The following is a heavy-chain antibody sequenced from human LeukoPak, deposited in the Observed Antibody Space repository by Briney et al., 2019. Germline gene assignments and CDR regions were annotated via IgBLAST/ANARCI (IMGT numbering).Heavy chain of an antibody. CDR1: GFTFSSYS. J-gene: IGHJ4*02. Sequence: PGGSLRLSCAASGFTFSSYSMNWVRQAPGKGLEWVSSISSSSSYIYYADSVKGRFTISRDNAKNSLYLQMNSLRAEDTAVYYCARDPPGYGSSHDYWGQGTLVTVSS. CDR3: ARDPPGYGSSHDY. CDR2: ISSSSSYI. V-gene: IGHV3-21*01. D-gene: IGHD6-13*01.